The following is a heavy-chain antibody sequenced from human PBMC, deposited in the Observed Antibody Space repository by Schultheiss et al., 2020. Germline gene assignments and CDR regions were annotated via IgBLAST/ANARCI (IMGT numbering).Heavy chain of an antibody. CDR1: GFTLSDHY. CDR2: IWYDGSNK. D-gene: IGHD2-15*01. Sequence: GESLKISCAASGFTLSDHYMNWIRQAPGRGLEWVAVIWYDGSNKYYADSVKGRFTISRDNSKNTLYLQMNSLRAEDTAVYYCARDRAKYCSGGSCYPNYAMDVWGQGTTVTVSS. J-gene: IGHJ6*02. CDR3: ARDRAKYCSGGSCYPNYAMDV. V-gene: IGHV3-33*08.